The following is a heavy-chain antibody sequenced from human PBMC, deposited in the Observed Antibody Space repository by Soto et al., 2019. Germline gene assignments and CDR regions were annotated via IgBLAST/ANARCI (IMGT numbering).Heavy chain of an antibody. CDR1: GFTFRNHG. D-gene: IGHD1-1*01. CDR3: ARWSNNKVVDP. Sequence: QVQLVESGGGVVQPGRSLRLSCAASGFTFRNHGMHWVRQAPGKGLEWVAVIWYDGSNQYYAESVKGRFTISRDNYKDTMYLQMNSLRDEDTAVYYCARWSNNKVVDPWGQGTLVTVSS. V-gene: IGHV3-33*01. J-gene: IGHJ5*02. CDR2: IWYDGSNQ.